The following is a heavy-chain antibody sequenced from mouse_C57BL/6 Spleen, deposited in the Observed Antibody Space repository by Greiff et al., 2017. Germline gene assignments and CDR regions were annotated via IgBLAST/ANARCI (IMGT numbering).Heavy chain of an antibody. J-gene: IGHJ4*01. CDR3: ARGSYDFYAMDY. D-gene: IGHD1-1*01. CDR1: GYSITSGYY. CDR2: ISYDGSN. V-gene: IGHV3-6*01. Sequence: EVQVVESGPGLVKPSQSLSLTCSVTGYSITSGYYWNWIRQFPGNKLEWMGYISYDGSNNYNPSLKNRISITRDTSKNQFFLKLNSVTTEDTATYYCARGSYDFYAMDYWGQGTSVTVSS.